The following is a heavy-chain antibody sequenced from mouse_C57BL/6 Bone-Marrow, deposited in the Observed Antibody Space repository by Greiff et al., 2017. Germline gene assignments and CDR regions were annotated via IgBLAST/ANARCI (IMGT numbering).Heavy chain of an antibody. CDR3: ARLRAYYAMDY. CDR1: GYTFTSYW. J-gene: IGHJ4*01. CDR2: IHPNSGST. V-gene: IGHV1-64*01. D-gene: IGHD3-3*01. Sequence: VKLQQPGAELVKPGASVKLSCKASGYTFTSYWMHWVKQRPGQGLEWIGMIHPNSGSTNYNEKFKSKATLTVDKSSSTAYMQLSSLTSEDSAVYYCARLRAYYAMDYWGQGTSVTVSS.